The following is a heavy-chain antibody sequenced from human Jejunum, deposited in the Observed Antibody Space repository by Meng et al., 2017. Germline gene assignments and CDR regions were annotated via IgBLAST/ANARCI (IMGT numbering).Heavy chain of an antibody. D-gene: IGHD5-18*01. CDR3: ARGGYYSFDY. J-gene: IGHJ4*02. CDR1: GGSISSFYW. V-gene: IGHV4-4*02. Sequence: QEQLQDSVPGVGKPSETLSLTCAVSGGSISSFYWWTWVRQSPGKGLEWIGEIYHSGSTNYNPSLKSRVTISVDKSKNQFSLKLTSVTAADTAVYYCARGGYYSFDYWGQGTLVTVSS. CDR2: IYHSGST.